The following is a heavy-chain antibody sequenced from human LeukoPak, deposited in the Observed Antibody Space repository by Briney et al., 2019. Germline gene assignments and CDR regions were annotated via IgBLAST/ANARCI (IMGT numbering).Heavy chain of an antibody. V-gene: IGHV1-3*04. CDR1: GYTFTNYG. D-gene: IGHD3-22*01. Sequence: ASVKVSYKTSGYTFTNYGMHWVRQAPRQSPEWMGWINTGNGNTKSSQKFQDRVTLTRDTSASTAYMELNSLDSEDTAVYYCARVPLSDASGHYYPHWGQGTLVTVSS. CDR3: ARVPLSDASGHYYPH. CDR2: INTGNGNT. J-gene: IGHJ1*01.